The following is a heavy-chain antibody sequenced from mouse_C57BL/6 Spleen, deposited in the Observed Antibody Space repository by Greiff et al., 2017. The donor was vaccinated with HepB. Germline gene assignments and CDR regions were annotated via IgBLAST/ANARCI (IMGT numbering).Heavy chain of an antibody. CDR2: SDPEDGDT. CDR1: GFNIKDYY. J-gene: IGHJ3*01. D-gene: IGHD2-4*01. V-gene: IGHV14-1*01. Sequence: VQLQQSGAELVRPGASVKLSCTASGFNIKDYYMHWVKQRPEQGLEWIGRSDPEDGDTEYAPKFQGKATMTADTSSNTAYLQLSSLTSEDTAVYYCTVYYDYDAWFAYWGQGTLVTVSA. CDR3: TVYYDYDAWFAY.